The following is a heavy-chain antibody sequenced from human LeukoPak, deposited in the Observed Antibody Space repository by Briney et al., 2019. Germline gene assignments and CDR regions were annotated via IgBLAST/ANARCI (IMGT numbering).Heavy chain of an antibody. CDR1: GYTFTSYD. CDR2: MNPNSGNT. V-gene: IGHV1-8*01. D-gene: IGHD3-10*01. J-gene: IGHJ5*02. Sequence: ASVNLSCKASGYTFTSYDINWGRHATPPGLEWMGWMNPNSGNTGYAQKFQGRVTMTRNTSISTAYMELSSLRSEDTAVYYCARAVFVTMVRGVISWFDPWGQGTLVTVSS. CDR3: ARAVFVTMVRGVISWFDP.